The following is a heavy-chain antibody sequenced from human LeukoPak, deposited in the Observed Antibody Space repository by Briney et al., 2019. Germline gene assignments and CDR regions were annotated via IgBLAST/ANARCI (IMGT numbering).Heavy chain of an antibody. J-gene: IGHJ5*02. D-gene: IGHD4-23*01. CDR1: GGSISSYY. Sequence: ASETLSLTCTVSGGSISSYYWSWIRQPPGKGLEWIGSIYHSGSTYYNPSLKSRVTISVDTSKNQFSLKLSSVTAADTAVYYCARHRGATVAIIGWFDPWGQGTLVTVSS. V-gene: IGHV4-59*08. CDR2: IYHSGST. CDR3: ARHRGATVAIIGWFDP.